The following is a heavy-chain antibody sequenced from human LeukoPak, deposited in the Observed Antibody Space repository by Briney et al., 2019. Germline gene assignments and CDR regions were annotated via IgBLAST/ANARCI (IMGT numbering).Heavy chain of an antibody. CDR1: GGSISSSNW. D-gene: IGHD3-22*01. CDR3: ARARNYYDSSGFYYEGDAFDI. Sequence: PSGTLSLTCAVSGGSISSSNWWSWVRQPPGKGLEWIGEIYHSGSTNYNPSLKSRVTISVDTSKNQFSLKLSSVTAADTAVYYCARARNYYDSSGFYYEGDAFDIWGQGTMVTVPS. J-gene: IGHJ3*02. CDR2: IYHSGST. V-gene: IGHV4-4*02.